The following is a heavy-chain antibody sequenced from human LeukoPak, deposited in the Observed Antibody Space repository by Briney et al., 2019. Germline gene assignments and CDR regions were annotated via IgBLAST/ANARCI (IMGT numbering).Heavy chain of an antibody. J-gene: IGHJ4*02. CDR2: IYYSGST. V-gene: IGHV4-39*01. CDR1: GGSISSSSYY. CDR3: ARAYCGGDCYLGTSNYFDY. Sequence: PSETLSLTCTVSGGSISSSSYYWGWIRQPPGKGLEWIGSIYYSGSTYYNPSLKSRVTISVDTSKNQFSLKLSSVTAADTAVSYCARAYCGGDCYLGTSNYFDYWGQGTLVTVSS. D-gene: IGHD2-21*01.